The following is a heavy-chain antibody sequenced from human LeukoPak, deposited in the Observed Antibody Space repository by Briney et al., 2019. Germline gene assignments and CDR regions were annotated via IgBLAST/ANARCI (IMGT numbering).Heavy chain of an antibody. V-gene: IGHV3-23*01. D-gene: IGHD6-19*01. J-gene: IGHJ4*02. CDR1: GFAFSNYA. Sequence: PGGSLRLSCAASGFAFSNYAVSWVRQAPGKGLEWVSAISGSGGSTYYADSVKGRFTISRDNSKNTLYLQMNSLRAEDTAIYYCAKVRDSSGSFGFDYWGQGTLVTVSS. CDR3: AKVRDSSGSFGFDY. CDR2: ISGSGGST.